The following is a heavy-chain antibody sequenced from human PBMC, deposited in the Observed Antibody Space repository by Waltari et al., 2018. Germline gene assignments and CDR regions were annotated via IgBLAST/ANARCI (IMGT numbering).Heavy chain of an antibody. CDR1: GYSISSGYY. D-gene: IGHD2-2*01. Sequence: QVQLQESGPGLVKPSETLSLTCAVSGYSISSGYYWGWIRQPPGKGLEWIGSIYHSGSTYYNPSLKRRVTISVDTSKNHFSLKLSSVTAADTAVYYCARDGKAYCSSTSCYSFDYWGQGTLVTVSS. V-gene: IGHV4-38-2*02. CDR2: IYHSGST. J-gene: IGHJ4*02. CDR3: ARDGKAYCSSTSCYSFDY.